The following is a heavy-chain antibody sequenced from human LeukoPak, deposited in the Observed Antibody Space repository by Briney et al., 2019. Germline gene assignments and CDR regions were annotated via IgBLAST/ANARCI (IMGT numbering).Heavy chain of an antibody. CDR2: ISNDGNWI. CDR1: GFMFSVYS. V-gene: IGHV3-21*04. D-gene: IGHD6-19*01. Sequence: GGSLRLSCAASGFMFSVYSMNWVRQAPGKGLEWVSSISNDGNWIYYADSVKGRFTISRDNSKSMVYLQMDRLRAEDTAVYYCARCKGGWSDHFYGMDVWGQGTTVTVSS. CDR3: ARCKGGWSDHFYGMDV. J-gene: IGHJ6*02.